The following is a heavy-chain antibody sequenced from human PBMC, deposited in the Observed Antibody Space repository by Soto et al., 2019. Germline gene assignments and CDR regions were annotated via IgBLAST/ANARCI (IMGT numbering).Heavy chain of an antibody. V-gene: IGHV1-3*01. CDR3: ARVLRYFDWSLYFDY. J-gene: IGHJ4*02. CDR1: GYTFTSYA. Sequence: GASVKVSCKASGYTFTSYAMHWVRQAPGQRLEWMGWINAGNGNTKYSQKFQGRVTITRDTSASTAYMELSSLRSEDTAVYYCARVLRYFDWSLYFDYWGQGTLVTVSS. D-gene: IGHD3-9*01. CDR2: INAGNGNT.